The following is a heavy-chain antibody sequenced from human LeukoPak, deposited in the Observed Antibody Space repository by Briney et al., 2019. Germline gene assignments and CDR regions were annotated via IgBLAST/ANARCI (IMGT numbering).Heavy chain of an antibody. D-gene: IGHD6-13*01. CDR1: GGSISSSNCF. J-gene: IGHJ4*02. CDR2: IFSSGTT. CDR3: ARGGIAAAVLHYFDY. V-gene: IGHV4-39*07. Sequence: SETLSLTCSVSGGSISSSNCFWGWIRQPPGKGLEWIGSIFSSGTTYYNPSLKSRVTISVDTSKNQFYLKKTSVTAADTAVYYCARGGIAAAVLHYFDYWGQGSLVTVSS.